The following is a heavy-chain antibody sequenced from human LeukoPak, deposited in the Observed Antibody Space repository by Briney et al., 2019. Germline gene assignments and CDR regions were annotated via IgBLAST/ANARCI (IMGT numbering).Heavy chain of an antibody. CDR2: INPNSGGT. Sequence: GAAVKVSCKASGYTFTGYYVHWVRQAPGQGLEWMGWINPNSGGTNYAQKFQGRVTMTRDTSISTAYMELSRLRSDDTAVYYCARDQGSGSDFDYWGQGTLVTVSS. D-gene: IGHD3-10*01. CDR1: GYTFTGYY. CDR3: ARDQGSGSDFDY. J-gene: IGHJ4*02. V-gene: IGHV1-2*02.